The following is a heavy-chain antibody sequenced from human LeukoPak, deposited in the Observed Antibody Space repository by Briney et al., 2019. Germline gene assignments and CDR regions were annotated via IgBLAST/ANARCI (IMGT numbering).Heavy chain of an antibody. V-gene: IGHV4-39*07. CDR2: IYYSGST. D-gene: IGHD2-8*01. Sequence: SETLSLTCTVSGGSISSSSYYWGWIRQPPGKGLEWIGSIYYSGSTYYDPSLKSRVTISVDTSKNQFSLKLSSVTAADTAVYYCARVGYCTNGVCYVPEYYFDYWGQGTLVTVSS. CDR3: ARVGYCTNGVCYVPEYYFDY. CDR1: GGSISSSSYY. J-gene: IGHJ4*02.